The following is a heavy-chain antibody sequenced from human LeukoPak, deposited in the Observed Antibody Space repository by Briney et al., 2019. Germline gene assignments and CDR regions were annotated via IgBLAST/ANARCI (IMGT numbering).Heavy chain of an antibody. V-gene: IGHV1-46*01. J-gene: IGHJ5*02. CDR1: GYTFTSYY. Sequence: ASVKVSCKASGYTFTSYYMHWVRQAPGQGLAWMGIINPSGGSTSYAQKFQGRVTMTRDTSTSTVYMELSSLRSEDTAVYYCARGLMVVAATPGWFDPWGQGTLVTVSS. D-gene: IGHD2-15*01. CDR3: ARGLMVVAATPGWFDP. CDR2: INPSGGST.